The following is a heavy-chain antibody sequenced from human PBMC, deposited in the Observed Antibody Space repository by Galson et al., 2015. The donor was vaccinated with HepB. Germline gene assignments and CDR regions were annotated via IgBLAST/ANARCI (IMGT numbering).Heavy chain of an antibody. CDR2: ISYDGSNK. Sequence: SLRLSCAASGFTFSSYGMHWVRQAPGKGLEWVAVISYDGSNKYYADSVKGRFTISRDNSKNTLYLQMNSLRAEDTAVYYCAKDPTRGLRGGYFDYWGQGTLVTVSS. V-gene: IGHV3-30*18. D-gene: IGHD3/OR15-3a*01. CDR1: GFTFSSYG. CDR3: AKDPTRGLRGGYFDY. J-gene: IGHJ4*02.